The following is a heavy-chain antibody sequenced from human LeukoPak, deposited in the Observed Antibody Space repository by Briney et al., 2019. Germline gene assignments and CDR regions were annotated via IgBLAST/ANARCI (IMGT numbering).Heavy chain of an antibody. V-gene: IGHV4-38-2*02. Sequence: RASETLSLTCTVSGYSISSGYYWGWIRQPPGKGLEWIGSIYHSGRTFYNPSLKSRVTISVDTSKNQFSLKLSSVTAADTAVYYCARDLGYWGQGTLVTVSS. J-gene: IGHJ4*02. D-gene: IGHD1-26*01. CDR1: GYSISSGYY. CDR3: ARDLGY. CDR2: IYHSGRT.